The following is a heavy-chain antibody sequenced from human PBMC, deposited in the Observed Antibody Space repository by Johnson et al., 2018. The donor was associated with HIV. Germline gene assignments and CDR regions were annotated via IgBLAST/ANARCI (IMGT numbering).Heavy chain of an antibody. CDR3: ARVAWLDDVFDI. Sequence: QVQLVESGGGLVKPGGSLRLSCAASGFSFSDYYLSWFRQAPGKGLEWVSYSSSSGSTRYYADSVKGRSTISRDNAKNSLYLQMNRLRAEDTAVYYCARVAWLDDVFDIWGQGTMVTVSS. CDR2: SSSSGSTR. CDR1: GFSFSDYY. J-gene: IGHJ3*02. V-gene: IGHV3-11*04. D-gene: IGHD5-12*01.